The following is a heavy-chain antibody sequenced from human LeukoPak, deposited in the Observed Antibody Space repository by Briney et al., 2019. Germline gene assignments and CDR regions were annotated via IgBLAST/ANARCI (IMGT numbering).Heavy chain of an antibody. J-gene: IGHJ4*02. D-gene: IGHD3-3*01. CDR3: AKDSLYDFWSGYSY. V-gene: IGHV3-23*01. Sequence: GGSLRLSCAASGFTFSSYAMSWVRQAPGKGLEWVSAISGSGGSTYYADSAKGRFAISRDNSKNTLYLQMNSLRAEDTAVYYCAKDSLYDFWSGYSYWGQGTLVTVSS. CDR2: ISGSGGST. CDR1: GFTFSSYA.